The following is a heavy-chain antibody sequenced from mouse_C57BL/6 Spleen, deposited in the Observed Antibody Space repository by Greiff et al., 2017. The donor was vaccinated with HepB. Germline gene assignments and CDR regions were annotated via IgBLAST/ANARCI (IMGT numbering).Heavy chain of an antibody. CDR2: IRNKANNHAT. V-gene: IGHV6-6*01. J-gene: IGHJ3*01. CDR1: GFTFSDAW. CDR3: TLAYYYGSSYLAWFAY. D-gene: IGHD1-1*01. Sequence: EVQLQQSGGGLVQPGGSMKLSCAASGFTFSDAWMDWVRQSPEKGLEWVAEIRNKANNHATYYAESVKGRFTISRDDSKSSVYLQMNSLRAEDTGIYYCTLAYYYGSSYLAWFAYWGQGTLVTVSA.